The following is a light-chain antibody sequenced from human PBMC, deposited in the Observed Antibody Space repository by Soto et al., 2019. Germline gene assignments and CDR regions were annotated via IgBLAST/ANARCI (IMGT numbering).Light chain of an antibody. CDR1: SSDVGGYNY. Sequence: QSVLTQPASVSGSPGQSITISCTGTSSDVGGYNYVSWYQQHPGKAPKLMIYEVTNRPSGVSNRFSGSKSGSTASLTISGLQPEDEADYYCSSYTSTTSRLFGGGTQLTVL. J-gene: IGLJ2*01. CDR3: SSYTSTTSRL. V-gene: IGLV2-14*01. CDR2: EVT.